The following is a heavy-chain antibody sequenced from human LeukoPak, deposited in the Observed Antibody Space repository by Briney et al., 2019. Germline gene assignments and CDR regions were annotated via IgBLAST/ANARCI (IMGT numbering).Heavy chain of an antibody. CDR1: GFTFSSYA. CDR3: ARDRYYDFWSGYYFVGMDV. CDR2: ISGSGGST. Sequence: GGSLRLSCVASGFTFSSYAMSWVRQAPGKGLEWDSAISGSGGSTYYADSVKGRFTISRDNAKNSLYLQMNSLRAEDTAVYYCARDRYYDFWSGYYFVGMDVWGQGTTVTVSS. V-gene: IGHV3-23*01. D-gene: IGHD3-3*01. J-gene: IGHJ6*02.